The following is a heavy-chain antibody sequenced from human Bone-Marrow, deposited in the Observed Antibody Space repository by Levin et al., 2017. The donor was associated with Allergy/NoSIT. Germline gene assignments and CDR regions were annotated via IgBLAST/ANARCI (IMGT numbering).Heavy chain of an antibody. D-gene: IGHD6-19*01. V-gene: IGHV1-8*01. CDR2: MNPNRGNT. CDR1: GYTFTNYD. J-gene: IGHJ4*02. Sequence: PGGSLRLSCKASGYTFTNYDISWVRQAIGQGLEWVGWMNPNRGNTAYAQKFLGRVTMTRDTSIGTAYMELSSLTSEDTAVYYCAQRTGAGVLDNWGQGVLVTVSS. CDR3: AQRTGAGVLDN.